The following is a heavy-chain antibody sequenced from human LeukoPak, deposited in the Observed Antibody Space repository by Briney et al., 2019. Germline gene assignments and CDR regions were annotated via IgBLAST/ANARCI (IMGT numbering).Heavy chain of an antibody. D-gene: IGHD3-22*01. CDR3: ARDMIVVVIAKISPKGSAFDI. CDR2: INPNSGGT. V-gene: IGHV1-2*02. CDR1: GYTFTSYY. J-gene: IGHJ3*02. Sequence: ASVKVSCKASGYTFTSYYMHWVRQAPGQGLEWMGWINPNSGGTNYAQKFQGRVTMTRDTSISTAYMELSRLRSDDTAVYYCARDMIVVVIAKISPKGSAFDIWGQGTMVTVSS.